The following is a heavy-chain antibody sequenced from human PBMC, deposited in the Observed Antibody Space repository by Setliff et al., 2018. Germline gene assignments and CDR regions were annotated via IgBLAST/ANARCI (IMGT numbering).Heavy chain of an antibody. D-gene: IGHD3-16*02. CDR2: INTNTGNP. J-gene: IGHJ6*03. CDR1: GYSFSTYA. CDR3: ARASRFATIVWKGDYYMDV. V-gene: IGHV7-4-1*02. Sequence: ASVKVSCKASGYSFSTYAMSWIRQAPGQGLEWMGWINTNTGNPSCAQGFTGRFVFSLDTSVSTAYLQISSLKPEDTAMYYCARASRFATIVWKGDYYMDVWGKGTTDTAP.